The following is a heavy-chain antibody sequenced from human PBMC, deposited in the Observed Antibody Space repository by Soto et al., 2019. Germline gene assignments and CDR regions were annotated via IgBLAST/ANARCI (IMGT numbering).Heavy chain of an antibody. Sequence: ASVKVSCKASGYTFASYGISWVRQAPGQGLEWMGWISAYNGNTNYAQKLQGRVTMTTDTSTSTAYMELRSLRSDDTAVYYCARDFVAALDYYGMDVWGQGTTVTVSS. J-gene: IGHJ6*02. CDR2: ISAYNGNT. V-gene: IGHV1-18*01. D-gene: IGHD6-6*01. CDR3: ARDFVAALDYYGMDV. CDR1: GYTFASYG.